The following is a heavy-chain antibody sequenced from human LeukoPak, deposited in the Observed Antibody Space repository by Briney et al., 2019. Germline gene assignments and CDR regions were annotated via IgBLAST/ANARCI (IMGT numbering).Heavy chain of an antibody. CDR3: ARDSVDNSEAFDY. CDR2: INPSGGSA. D-gene: IGHD4-23*01. V-gene: IGHV1-46*01. J-gene: IGHJ4*02. Sequence: ASVKVSCTASGYTFTVYYMHWVRQAPGQGLEWMGIINPSGGSATYAQEFQGRLTMTWDTPTGTVYMELSSLRSEDTAVYYCARDSVDNSEAFDYWGQGTLVTVSS. CDR1: GYTFTVYY.